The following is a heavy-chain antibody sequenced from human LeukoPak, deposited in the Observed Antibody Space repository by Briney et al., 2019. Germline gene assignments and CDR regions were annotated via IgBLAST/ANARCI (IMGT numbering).Heavy chain of an antibody. CDR3: ARGVYWSLDY. Sequence: GGSLRLSCAVSGFIFNTNGMNWVRQSPGKGLEWLATIAGGDESTYYADSVKGRFAISRDNSKNTVFLHMNSLRVEDTAVCYCARGVYWSLDYWGQGTPVTVSS. J-gene: IGHJ4*02. D-gene: IGHD1-1*01. CDR2: IAGGDEST. V-gene: IGHV3-23*01. CDR1: GFIFNTNG.